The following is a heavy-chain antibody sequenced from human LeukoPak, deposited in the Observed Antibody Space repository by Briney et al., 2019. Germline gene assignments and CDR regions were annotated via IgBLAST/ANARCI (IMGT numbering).Heavy chain of an antibody. J-gene: IGHJ4*02. Sequence: SETLSLTCIVSGGSITSSSYYWGWIRQPPGKGLEWFGIINYSGITYYNPSLKSRDTISVDMSKNQFSLKMSSVTAADTAVYYCASQYCSGGTCHADYWGQGTLVTVSS. CDR1: GGSITSSSYY. D-gene: IGHD2-15*01. V-gene: IGHV4-39*07. CDR3: ASQYCSGGTCHADY. CDR2: INYSGIT.